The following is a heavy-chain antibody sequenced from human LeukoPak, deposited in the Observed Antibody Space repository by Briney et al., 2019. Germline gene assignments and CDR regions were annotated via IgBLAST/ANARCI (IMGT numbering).Heavy chain of an antibody. CDR2: INPNSGGT. Sequence: ASVKVSCKASGYTFTGYYMHWVRQAPGQGLEWMGWINPNSGGTNYAQKFQGRVAMTRDTSISTAYMELSRLRSDDTAVYYCAREPTPTVAGTSLDYWGQGTLVTVSS. CDR3: AREPTPTVAGTSLDY. J-gene: IGHJ4*02. CDR1: GYTFTGYY. V-gene: IGHV1-2*02. D-gene: IGHD6-19*01.